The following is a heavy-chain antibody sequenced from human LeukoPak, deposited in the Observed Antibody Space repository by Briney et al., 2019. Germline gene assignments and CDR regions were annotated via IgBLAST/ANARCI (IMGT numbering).Heavy chain of an antibody. CDR3: ARHGVGATYYYYYGMDV. CDR2: IYYSGST. J-gene: IGHJ6*02. V-gene: IGHV4-59*08. D-gene: IGHD1-26*01. Sequence: SETLSLTCTVSGGSISSYYWSWIRQPPGKGLEWIGYIYYSGSTNYNPSLKSRVTIPVDTSKNQFSLKLSSVTAADTAVYYCARHGVGATYYYYYGMDVWGQGTTVTVSS. CDR1: GGSISSYY.